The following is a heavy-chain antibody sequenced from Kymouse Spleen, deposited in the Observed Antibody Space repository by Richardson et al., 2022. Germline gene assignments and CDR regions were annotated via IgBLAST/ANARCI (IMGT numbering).Heavy chain of an antibody. D-gene: IGHD3-3*01. CDR3: ARSDFWNSRRFDY. Sequence: VQLVESGGGLVKPGGSLRLSCAASGFTFSSYSMNWVRQAPGKGLEWVSSISSSSSYIYYADSVKGRFTISRDNAKNSLYLQMNSLRAEDTAVYYCARSDFWNSRRFDYWGQGTLVTVSS. V-gene: IGHV3-21*03. CDR1: GFTFSSYS. CDR2: ISSSSSYI. J-gene: IGHJ4*02.